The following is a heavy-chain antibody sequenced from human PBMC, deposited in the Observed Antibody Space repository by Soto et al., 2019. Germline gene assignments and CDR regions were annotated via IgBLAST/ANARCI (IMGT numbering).Heavy chain of an antibody. CDR1: GGSFSGYY. V-gene: IGHV4-34*01. D-gene: IGHD2-2*01. CDR2: INHSGST. CDR3: TRGGDASKNGH. J-gene: IGHJ4*02. Sequence: SETLSLTCAVYGGSFSGYYWSWIRQPPGKGLEWIGEINHSGSTNYNPSLKSRVTMSVDTSKNQFSLKLTSVNAADTAVYYCTRGGDASKNGHWGQGTLVTVSS.